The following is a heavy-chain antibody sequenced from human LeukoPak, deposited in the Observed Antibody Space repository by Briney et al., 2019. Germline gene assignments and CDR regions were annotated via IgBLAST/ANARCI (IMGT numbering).Heavy chain of an antibody. J-gene: IGHJ6*02. CDR1: GYTFTSYG. CDR2: ISAYNGNT. D-gene: IGHD6-13*01. Sequence: ASVKVSCKASGYTFTSYGISWVRQAPGQGLEWMGWISAYNGNTNYAQKLQGRVTMTTDTSTSTAYMELRSLRSDDTAVYYCARARGEYSSSLDYSYYGMDVWGQGTTVTVSS. CDR3: ARARGEYSSSLDYSYYGMDV. V-gene: IGHV1-18*01.